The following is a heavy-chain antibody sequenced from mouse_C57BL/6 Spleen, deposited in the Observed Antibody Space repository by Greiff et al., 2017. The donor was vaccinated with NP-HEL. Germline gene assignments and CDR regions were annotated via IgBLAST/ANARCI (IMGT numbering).Heavy chain of an antibody. J-gene: IGHJ4*01. V-gene: IGHV1-15*01. D-gene: IGHD3-2*02. CDR3: TRQLRLDYYAMDY. CDR1: GYTFTDYE. CDR2: IDPETGGT. Sequence: VQLQQSGAELVRPGASVTLSCKASGYTFTDYEMHWVKQTPVHGLEWIGAIDPETGGTAYNQKFKGKAILTADKSSSTAYMELRSLTSEDSAVYYCTRQLRLDYYAMDYWGQGTSVTVSS.